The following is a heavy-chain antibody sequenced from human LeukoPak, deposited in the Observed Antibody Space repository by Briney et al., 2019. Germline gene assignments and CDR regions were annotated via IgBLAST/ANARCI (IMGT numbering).Heavy chain of an antibody. J-gene: IGHJ6*03. Sequence: SVKVSCKASGGTFSSYAISWVRQAPGQGLEWMGGIIPIFGTANYAQKFQGRVTITADESTSTAYMELSSLRSEDTAVYYCATAHDYGERTYYYSYMDVWGKGTTVTVSS. CDR2: IIPIFGTA. CDR1: GGTFSSYA. V-gene: IGHV1-69*01. CDR3: ATAHDYGERTYYYSYMDV. D-gene: IGHD4-17*01.